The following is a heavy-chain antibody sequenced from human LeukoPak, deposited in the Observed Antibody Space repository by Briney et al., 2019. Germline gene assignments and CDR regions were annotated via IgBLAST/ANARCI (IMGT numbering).Heavy chain of an antibody. V-gene: IGHV1-18*01. CDR3: ARVVTPTDQFDY. J-gene: IGHJ4*02. D-gene: IGHD2-15*01. CDR1: GYSFTSFA. CDR2: IRGHNGNA. Sequence: ASVKVSCKASGYSFTSFAISCVRQAPGQGLEWMGWIRGHNGNADYVQKFHGRATMTIDTSTTTAYMELRSLRSDDTAVYYCARVVTPTDQFDYWGQGTLVTVSA.